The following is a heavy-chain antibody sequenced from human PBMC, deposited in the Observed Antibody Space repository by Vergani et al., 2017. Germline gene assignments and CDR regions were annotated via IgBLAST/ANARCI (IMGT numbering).Heavy chain of an antibody. D-gene: IGHD6-19*01. CDR1: GFTFSSYS. J-gene: IGHJ4*02. V-gene: IGHV3-21*01. CDR2: ISSSSSYI. Sequence: EVQLVESGGGLVKPGGSLRLSCAASGFTFSSYSMNWVRQAPGKGLEWVSSISSSSSYIYYADSVKGRFTISRDNAKNSLYLQMNSLRAEDTAVYYCAREFSGWYYPPGYWGQGTLVTVSS. CDR3: AREFSGWYYPPGY.